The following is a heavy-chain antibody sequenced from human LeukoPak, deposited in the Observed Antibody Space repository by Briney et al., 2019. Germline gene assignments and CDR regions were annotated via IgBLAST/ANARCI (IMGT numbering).Heavy chain of an antibody. CDR1: GFTVSSNY. CDR3: ARESGRYDFWSGSSNNYCYMDV. J-gene: IGHJ6*03. V-gene: IGHV3-53*01. D-gene: IGHD3-3*01. Sequence: GGSLRLSCAASGFTVSSNYMSWVRQAPGKGLEWVSVIYSGGSTYYADSVKGRFTISRDNSKNTLYLQMNSLRAEDTAVYYCARESGRYDFWSGSSNNYCYMDVWGKGTTVTVS. CDR2: IYSGGST.